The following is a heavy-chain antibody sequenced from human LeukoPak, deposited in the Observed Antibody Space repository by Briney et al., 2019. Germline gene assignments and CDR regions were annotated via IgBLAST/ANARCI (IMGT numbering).Heavy chain of an antibody. CDR2: INPNSGGT. D-gene: IGHD1-26*01. Sequence: ASVKVSCKASGYTFTGYYMHWVRQAPGQGLEWMGWINPNSGGTNYAQKFQGRVTMTRDTSISTAYMELSRLRSDDTAVYYCASLTLGWELPKASARQFDYWGQGTLVTVSS. J-gene: IGHJ4*02. CDR1: GYTFTGYY. V-gene: IGHV1-2*02. CDR3: ASLTLGWELPKASARQFDY.